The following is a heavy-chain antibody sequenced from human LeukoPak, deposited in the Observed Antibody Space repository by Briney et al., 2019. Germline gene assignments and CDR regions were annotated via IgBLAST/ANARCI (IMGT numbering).Heavy chain of an antibody. V-gene: IGHV3-48*03. CDR3: ARRYCSSTSCLLDY. Sequence: GGSLRLSCAASGFTFSSYEMNWVRQAPGKGREWVSYFSSTSGSTIYYADSVKGRFTISRDNAKNSLYLQMNSLRAEDTAVYYCARRYCSSTSCLLDYWGQGTLVTVSS. J-gene: IGHJ4*02. CDR2: FSSTSGSTI. CDR1: GFTFSSYE. D-gene: IGHD2-2*01.